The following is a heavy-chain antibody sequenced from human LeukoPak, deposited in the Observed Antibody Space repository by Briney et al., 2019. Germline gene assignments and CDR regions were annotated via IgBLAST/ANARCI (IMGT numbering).Heavy chain of an antibody. D-gene: IGHD3-10*01. J-gene: IGHJ4*02. CDR3: ARDGGYGSGSAL. CDR1: GGSISNYY. V-gene: IGHV4-59*01. Sequence: KPSETLSLTCTVSGGSISNYYWTWIRQPPGKGLEWIGSIYYDGSTNSNPSLKSRVTISLDTPKNQFSLKLSSVTAADTAVYYCARDGGYGSGSALWGQGTLITVSS. CDR2: IYYDGST.